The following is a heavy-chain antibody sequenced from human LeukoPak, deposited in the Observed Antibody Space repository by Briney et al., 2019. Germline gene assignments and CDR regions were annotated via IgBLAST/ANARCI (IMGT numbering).Heavy chain of an antibody. CDR3: ARADTVRLGELSHFDY. D-gene: IGHD3-16*02. CDR2: ISTYNGNT. Sequence: GASVKVSCKASGYIFTNYAISWVRRAPGRGLEWMGWISTYNGNTKNAQKLQGRVTMTTDTSTSTAYMELRTLRSDDTAVYYCARADTVRLGELSHFDYWGQGTLVTVSS. V-gene: IGHV1-18*04. J-gene: IGHJ4*02. CDR1: GYIFTNYA.